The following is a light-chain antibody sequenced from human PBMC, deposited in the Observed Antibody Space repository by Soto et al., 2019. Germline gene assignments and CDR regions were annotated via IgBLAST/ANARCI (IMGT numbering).Light chain of an antibody. Sequence: QSVLTQPPSVSGAPGQRVTISCTGSSCNIGAGYDVHWYQQLPGTAPKLLIYSNSNRPSGVPDRFSGSKSGTSASLAITGLQAEDEADYYCQSYDSSLSVVFGGGTKLTVL. CDR2: SNS. CDR1: SCNIGAGYD. J-gene: IGLJ2*01. CDR3: QSYDSSLSVV. V-gene: IGLV1-40*01.